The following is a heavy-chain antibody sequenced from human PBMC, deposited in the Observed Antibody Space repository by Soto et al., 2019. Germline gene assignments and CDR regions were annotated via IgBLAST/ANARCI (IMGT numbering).Heavy chain of an antibody. V-gene: IGHV3-23*01. D-gene: IGHD6-6*01. CDR2: ISDSGGNT. CDR3: AKGIAARPWYYFDY. J-gene: IGHJ4*02. Sequence: GGSLRLSCAASGFTFSSSAMSWVRQAPGKGLEWVSRISDSGGNTYYADSVNGRFTISRDNFKNTLYLQLNSLRADDTAVYYCAKGIAARPWYYFDYWGQGTLVTVSS. CDR1: GFTFSSSA.